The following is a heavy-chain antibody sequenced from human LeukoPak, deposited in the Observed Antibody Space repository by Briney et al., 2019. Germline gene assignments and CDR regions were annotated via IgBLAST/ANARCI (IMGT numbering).Heavy chain of an antibody. D-gene: IGHD6-6*01. CDR2: IYTSGST. CDR1: GCSISSYY. J-gene: IGHJ5*02. V-gene: IGHV4-4*07. Sequence: SETLSLTCTVSGCSISSYYWSWIRQPAGKGLEWIGRIYTSGSTNYNPSLKSRVTMSVDTSKNQFSLKLSSVTAADTAVYYCARDGQQLVRGGGWFDPWGQGTLVTVSS. CDR3: ARDGQQLVRGGGWFDP.